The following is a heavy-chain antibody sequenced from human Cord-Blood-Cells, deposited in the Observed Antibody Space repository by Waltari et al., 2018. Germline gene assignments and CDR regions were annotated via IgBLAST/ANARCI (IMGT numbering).Heavy chain of an antibody. CDR3: ARVPGWSYYFDY. J-gene: IGHJ4*02. Sequence: EVQLVESGGGLVKPGGSLRLSCAASGFTFSSYSMNWVRQAPGKGLGWASSISSSSYIYYADSVKGRFTISRDNAKNSLYLQMNSLGAEDTAVYYCARVPGWSYYFDYWGQGTLVTVSS. V-gene: IGHV3-21*01. CDR1: GFTFSSYS. D-gene: IGHD2-15*01. CDR2: ISSSSYI.